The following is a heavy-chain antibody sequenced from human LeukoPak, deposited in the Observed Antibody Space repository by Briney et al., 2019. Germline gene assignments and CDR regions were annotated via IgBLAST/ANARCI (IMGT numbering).Heavy chain of an antibody. V-gene: IGHV3-23*01. CDR3: ARADKDGYGFFGFDY. D-gene: IGHD5-18*01. CDR2: ISGSGGST. J-gene: IGHJ4*02. CDR1: GFTFSSYA. Sequence: GGSLRLSCAASGFTFSSYAMSWVRQAPGKGLEWVSAISGSGGSTYYADSVKGRFTISRDNAKNSLYLQINSLRAEDTALYYCARADKDGYGFFGFDYWGQGTLVTVSS.